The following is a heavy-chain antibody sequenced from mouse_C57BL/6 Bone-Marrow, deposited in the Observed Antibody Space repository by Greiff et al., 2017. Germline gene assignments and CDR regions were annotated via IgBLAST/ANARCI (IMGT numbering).Heavy chain of an antibody. J-gene: IGHJ4*01. CDR2: IDPEDGGT. D-gene: IGHD1-1*01. CDR1: GFNIKDYY. Sequence: EVQLQQSGAELVRPGASVKLSCTASGFNIKDYYMHWVKQRPEQGLEWIGRIDPEDGGTEYAPKFQGKATMTADTSSNTAYLQLSSLTSEDTAVYYCTYYYGSSPYYYAMDYWGQGTSVTGAS. CDR3: TYYYGSSPYYYAMDY. V-gene: IGHV14-1*01.